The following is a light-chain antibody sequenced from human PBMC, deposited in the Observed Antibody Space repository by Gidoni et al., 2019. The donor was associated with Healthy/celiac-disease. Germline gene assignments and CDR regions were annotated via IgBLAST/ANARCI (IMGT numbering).Light chain of an antibody. J-gene: IGKJ1*01. CDR2: GAS. CDR1: QSVSCSY. V-gene: IGKV3-20*01. CDR3: QQYGSSPWT. Sequence: DIVLTQSPGTLSLSPGERPTLSCRASQSVSCSYLAWYQQKPSQAPRLLIYGASSRATGIPDRFSGSGSGTDFTLTISRLEPEDFAVYYCQQYGSSPWTFGQGTKVEIK.